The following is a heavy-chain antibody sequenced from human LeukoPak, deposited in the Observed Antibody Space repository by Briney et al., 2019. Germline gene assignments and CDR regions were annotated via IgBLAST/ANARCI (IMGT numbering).Heavy chain of an antibody. CDR2: ISAYNGNT. D-gene: IGHD3-22*01. Sequence: ASVKVSCKASGYTLTSFGISWVRQAPGQGLEWMGWISAYNGNTNYAQKLQGRVTMTTDTSTSTAYMELRSLRSGDTAVYYCARGSPYYYDSSGLLYYFDYWGQGTLVTVSS. CDR3: ARGSPYYYDSSGLLYYFDY. CDR1: GYTLTSFG. V-gene: IGHV1-18*01. J-gene: IGHJ4*02.